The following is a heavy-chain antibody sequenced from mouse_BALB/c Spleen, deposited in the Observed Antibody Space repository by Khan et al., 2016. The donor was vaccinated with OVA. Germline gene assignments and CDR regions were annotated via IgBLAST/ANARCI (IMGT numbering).Heavy chain of an antibody. CDR3: ARTARIKN. CDR2: ISYSGST. V-gene: IGHV3-2*02. Sequence: EVQLQESGPGLVKPSQSLSLTCTVTGYSITSGYGWNWIRQFPGNKLECMGYISYSGSTNYNPSFKSRTSFTPATSKNQFFLQLNSVTTEETATYYWARTARIKNGGQGTTLTVSS. CDR1: GYSITSGYG. D-gene: IGHD1-2*01. J-gene: IGHJ2*01.